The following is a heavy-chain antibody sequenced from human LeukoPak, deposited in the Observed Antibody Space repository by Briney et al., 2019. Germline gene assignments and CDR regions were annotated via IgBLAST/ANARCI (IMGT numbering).Heavy chain of an antibody. V-gene: IGHV1-24*01. D-gene: IGHD3-10*01. CDR1: GYTLTELS. J-gene: IGHJ4*02. CDR3: ATDPMVRGVSARDY. Sequence: ASVKVSCKVPGYTLTELSMHWVRQAPGKGLEWMGGFDPEDGETIYAQKFQGRVTMTEDTSTDTAYMELSSLRSEDTAVYYCATDPMVRGVSARDYWGQGTLVTVSS. CDR2: FDPEDGET.